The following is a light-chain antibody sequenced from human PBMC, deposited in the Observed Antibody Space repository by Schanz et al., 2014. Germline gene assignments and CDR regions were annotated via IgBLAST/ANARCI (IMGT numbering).Light chain of an antibody. V-gene: IGLV2-8*01. CDR3: SSYGGNLGV. J-gene: IGLJ1*01. Sequence: SALTQAPSASGSPGQSVAISCTGTSSDIGGNNHVAWYQQHPGKAPKLIMYEVSNRPSGVPDRFSGSKSGNTASLTVSGLQAEDEADYYCSSYGGNLGVFGTGTKLTVL. CDR2: EVS. CDR1: SSDIGGNNH.